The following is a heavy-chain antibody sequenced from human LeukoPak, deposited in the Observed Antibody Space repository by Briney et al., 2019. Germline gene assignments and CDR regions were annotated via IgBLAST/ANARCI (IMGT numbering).Heavy chain of an antibody. CDR2: INPNSGGT. V-gene: IGHV1-2*06. CDR3: ARVNYYDSSSYFIPFDY. D-gene: IGHD3-22*01. CDR1: GYTFTRYY. Sequence: ASVKVSCKASGYTFTRYYMHWVRQAPGHGLEWTGRINPNSGGTNYAQKFQGRVTMTRDTSISTAYMELSRLRSDDTAVYYCARVNYYDSSSYFIPFDYWGQGTLVTVSS. J-gene: IGHJ4*02.